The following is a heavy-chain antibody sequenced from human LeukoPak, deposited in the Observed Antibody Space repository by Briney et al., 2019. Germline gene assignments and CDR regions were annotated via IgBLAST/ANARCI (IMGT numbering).Heavy chain of an antibody. V-gene: IGHV1-69*13. D-gene: IGHD5-18*01. Sequence: SVKVSCKASGGTFSSYAISWVRQAPRQGLEWMGGIIPIFGTANYAQKFQGRVTITADESTSTAYMELSSLRSEDTAVYYCASGYSYGYSFYYYGMDVWGQGTTVTVSS. CDR2: IIPIFGTA. J-gene: IGHJ6*02. CDR3: ASGYSYGYSFYYYGMDV. CDR1: GGTFSSYA.